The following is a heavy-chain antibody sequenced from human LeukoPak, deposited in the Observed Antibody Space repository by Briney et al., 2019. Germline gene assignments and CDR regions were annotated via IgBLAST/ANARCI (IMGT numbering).Heavy chain of an antibody. CDR1: GYTFTSYY. Sequence: ASVKVSCKASGYTFTSYYMHWARQAPGQGLEWMGIINPSGGSTSYAQKFQGRVTMTRDTSTSTVYMELSSLRSEDTAVYYCARAVAGSHPYYYYGMDVWGQGTMVTVSS. CDR3: ARAVAGSHPYYYYGMDV. D-gene: IGHD6-19*01. CDR2: INPSGGST. V-gene: IGHV1-46*01. J-gene: IGHJ6*02.